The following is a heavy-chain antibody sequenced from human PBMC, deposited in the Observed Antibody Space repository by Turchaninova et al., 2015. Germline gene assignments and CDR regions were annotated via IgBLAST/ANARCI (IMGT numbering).Heavy chain of an antibody. V-gene: IGHV4-34*01. CDR1: SGSFRAYY. CDR2: INHSGGF. J-gene: IGHJ2*01. D-gene: IGHD5-18*01. Sequence: QEQLRQWGAGLLKSSETLSLTCAVYSGSFRAYYWTWIRQSPGEGLGWIGEINHSGGFNYNPSLKSRVIISVDTSKNQFSLKLTSVTAADTAVYYCARGLSPRGYSFSKWHFDFWGRGTPVTVSS. CDR3: ARGLSPRGYSFSKWHFDF.